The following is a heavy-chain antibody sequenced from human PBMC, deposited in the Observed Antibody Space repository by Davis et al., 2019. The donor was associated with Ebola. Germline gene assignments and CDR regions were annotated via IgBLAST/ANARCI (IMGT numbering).Heavy chain of an antibody. D-gene: IGHD3-22*01. CDR2: IYHSGST. J-gene: IGHJ4*02. Sequence: SETLSLTCAVSGGSISSSNWWRWVRQPPGKGLEWIGEIYHSGSTNYNPSLKSRVTISVDTSKNQFSLKLSSVTAADTAVYYCARVLGHYYDSSGYYSTYYFDYWGQGTLVTVSS. V-gene: IGHV4-4*02. CDR1: GGSISSSNW. CDR3: ARVLGHYYDSSGYYSTYYFDY.